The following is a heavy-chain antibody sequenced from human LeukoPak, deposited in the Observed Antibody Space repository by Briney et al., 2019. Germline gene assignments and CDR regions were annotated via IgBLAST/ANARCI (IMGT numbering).Heavy chain of an antibody. Sequence: ASVKVSCKASGYTFTRYYMHWLRQAPGQGLEWMGWINPSSGGTNYAQKFQGRVTMTRDTSISTAYMELSRLRSDDTAVYYCASTNFWSGYYFDYWGQGTLVTVSS. J-gene: IGHJ4*02. CDR2: INPSSGGT. V-gene: IGHV1-2*02. D-gene: IGHD3-3*01. CDR1: GYTFTRYY. CDR3: ASTNFWSGYYFDY.